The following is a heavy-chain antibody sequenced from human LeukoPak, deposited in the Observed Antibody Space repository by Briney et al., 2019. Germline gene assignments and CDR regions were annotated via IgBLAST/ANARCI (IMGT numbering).Heavy chain of an antibody. CDR1: GYTFTGFH. CDR2: INPKSSRT. J-gene: IGHJ4*02. Sequence: ASVKVSCKASGYTFTGFHMHWVRQAPGQGLEWMGWINPKSSRTNYAQKLQGRVTMTRHTSISTAYMELTSLRSDDTAIYYCARNGGTSGPDLDCWGQGTLVTVSS. V-gene: IGHV1-2*02. D-gene: IGHD3-3*01. CDR3: ARNGGTSGPDLDC.